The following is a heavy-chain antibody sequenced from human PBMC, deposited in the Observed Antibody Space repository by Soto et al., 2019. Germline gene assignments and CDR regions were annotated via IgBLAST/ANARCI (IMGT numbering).Heavy chain of an antibody. J-gene: IGHJ5*02. CDR3: PRGSYYLSTGYYFGT. CDR1: GGVFSNYA. CDR2: LVPVFGTP. Sequence: QVQLVQSGAEVKQPGSSVKVSCKASGGVFSNYALTWVRQAPGQGPEWVGGLVPVFGTPNYAPKFQGRVTVTADESTRTGYLELSTLTSADTAIYYCPRGSYYLSTGYYFGTWGQGALVIVSS. V-gene: IGHV1-69*01. D-gene: IGHD3-9*01.